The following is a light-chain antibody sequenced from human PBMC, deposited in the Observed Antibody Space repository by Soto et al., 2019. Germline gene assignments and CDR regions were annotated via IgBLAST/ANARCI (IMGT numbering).Light chain of an antibody. CDR3: QHYNSYSWT. CDR2: DAS. J-gene: IGKJ1*01. V-gene: IGKV1-5*01. Sequence: DIQMTQSPSTLSASVGDRVTITCRASQSITIWLAWYQQKPGKAPKLLIFDASSLESGVPSRFSGSGSGTEFTLTISSLQPDDFATYYCQHYNSYSWTFGQGTKFEIK. CDR1: QSITIW.